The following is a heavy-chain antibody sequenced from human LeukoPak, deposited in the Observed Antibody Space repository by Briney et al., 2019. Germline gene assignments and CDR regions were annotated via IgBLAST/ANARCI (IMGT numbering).Heavy chain of an antibody. V-gene: IGHV4-34*01. J-gene: IGHJ6*03. D-gene: IGHD3-9*01. CDR1: GGSFSGYY. CDR2: IYYSGST. CDR3: ARVYLYDILTGYGPDNYYYYMDV. Sequence: SETLSLTCAVSGGSFSGYYWNWIRQPPGKGLEWIGNIYYSGSTYYNPSLKSRVTISVDTSKNQFSLKLSSVTAADTAVYYCARVYLYDILTGYGPDNYYYYMDVWGKGTTVTISS.